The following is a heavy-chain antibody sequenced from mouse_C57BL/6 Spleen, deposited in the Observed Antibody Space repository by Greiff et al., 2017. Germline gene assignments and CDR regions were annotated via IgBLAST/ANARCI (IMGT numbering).Heavy chain of an antibody. CDR2: IYPRSGNT. D-gene: IGHD1-1*01. J-gene: IGHJ4*01. CDR3: ARHYYGSSYGYAMDD. CDR1: GYTFTSYG. Sequence: QVQLQQSGAELARPGASVKLSCKASGYTFTSYGISWVKQRTGQGLEWIGEIYPRSGNTYYNEKFKGKATLTADKSSSAAYMELRSLTSEDSAVYCCARHYYGSSYGYAMDDWGQGTSVSVSS. V-gene: IGHV1-81*01.